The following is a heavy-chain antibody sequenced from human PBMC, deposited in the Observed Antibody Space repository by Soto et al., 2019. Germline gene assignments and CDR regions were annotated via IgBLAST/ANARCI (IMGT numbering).Heavy chain of an antibody. CDR3: ARVSPTATPDTYDYSGLDV. J-gene: IGHJ6*02. Sequence: EVQLVESGGGLIQPGGSLRLSGAASGFTVSSSNMNWVRQTPGKGLECVSVSYSGGSTYFADSVKGRFTISRDNSKNTLYLQMNSLRAEDTAVYYCARVSPTATPDTYDYSGLDVWGHGTTVTVSS. V-gene: IGHV3-53*01. CDR2: SYSGGST. D-gene: IGHD5-18*01. CDR1: GFTVSSSN.